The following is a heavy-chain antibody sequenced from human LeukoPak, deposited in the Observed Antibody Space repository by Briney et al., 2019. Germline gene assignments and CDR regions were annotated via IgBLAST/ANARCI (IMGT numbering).Heavy chain of an antibody. D-gene: IGHD6-19*01. Sequence: GESLKISCKGSEKTFNGFWIAWVRQMPGKGLEWMGIIYPSDSDTKYGPSVQGQVTISADRSINAVYLQWSSLKASDTAMYYCASGDSSGSYFDYWGQGTLVTVSS. J-gene: IGHJ4*02. CDR3: ASGDSSGSYFDY. V-gene: IGHV5-51*01. CDR1: EKTFNGFW. CDR2: IYPSDSDT.